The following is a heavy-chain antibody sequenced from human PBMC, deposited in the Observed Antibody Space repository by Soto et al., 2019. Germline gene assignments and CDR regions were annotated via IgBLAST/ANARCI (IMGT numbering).Heavy chain of an antibody. CDR3: ASGFSLAFDI. V-gene: IGHV1-69*02. J-gene: IGHJ3*02. CDR1: GGTLSSET. D-gene: IGHD1-1*01. CDR2: IIPLLGIG. Sequence: ASVKVSCKVSGGTLSSETISWLRQAPGQGLEWMGRIIPLLGIGNYAQKFQGRVTITRDTSTNTAYMELSSLRSEDTAVYYCASGFSLAFDIWGQGTMVTVSS.